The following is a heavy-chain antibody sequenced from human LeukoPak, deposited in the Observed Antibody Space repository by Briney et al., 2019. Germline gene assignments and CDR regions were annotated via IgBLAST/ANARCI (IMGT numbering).Heavy chain of an antibody. Sequence: SETLSLTCTVSGGSISSSSYYWGWIRRPPGKGLEWIGSIYYSGSTFYNPSLKSRVTISVDTSKNQFFLKLSSVTAADTAVYYCARHDYYGSGSYSYFQNWGQGTLVTVSS. D-gene: IGHD3-10*01. CDR1: GGSISSSSYY. J-gene: IGHJ1*01. CDR3: ARHDYYGSGSYSYFQN. CDR2: IYYSGST. V-gene: IGHV4-39*01.